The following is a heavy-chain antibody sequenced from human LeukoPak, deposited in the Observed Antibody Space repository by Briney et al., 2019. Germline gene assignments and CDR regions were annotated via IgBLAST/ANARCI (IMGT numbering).Heavy chain of an antibody. CDR2: IDTDGSST. CDR3: ARETSTGFDY. J-gene: IGHJ4*02. D-gene: IGHD4-11*01. CDR1: GFSFRSYW. V-gene: IGHV3-74*03. Sequence: GGSLRLSCAASGFSFRSYWMHWVRLPPGKGLVWVSRIDTDGSSTAYADSAKGRFTFSRDNAKNMLYLQMNSLRAEDTAVYYCARETSTGFDYWGQGTLVTVSS.